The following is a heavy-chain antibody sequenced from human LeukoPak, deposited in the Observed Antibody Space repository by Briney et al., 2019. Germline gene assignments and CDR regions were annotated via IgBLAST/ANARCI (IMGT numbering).Heavy chain of an antibody. Sequence: GGSLRLSCAASGFTFSSYSMNWVRQAPGKGLEWVSSISSSSSYIYYADSVKGRFTISRDNAKNSLYLQMNSLRAEDTAVYYCARDLPTDYYDSSAPVIDYWGQGTLVTVSS. V-gene: IGHV3-21*01. D-gene: IGHD3-22*01. CDR2: ISSSSSYI. J-gene: IGHJ4*02. CDR1: GFTFSSYS. CDR3: ARDLPTDYYDSSAPVIDY.